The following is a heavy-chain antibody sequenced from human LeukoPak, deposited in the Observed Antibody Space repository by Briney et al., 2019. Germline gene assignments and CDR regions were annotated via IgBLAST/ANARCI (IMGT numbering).Heavy chain of an antibody. CDR3: ARDWCSSSSWYRRFDS. D-gene: IGHD2-2*02. V-gene: IGHV3-21*01. Sequence: PGGSLRLSCAASGFTFSSYSMNWVRQARGKRREWVSSISSSSSYIYHADSVKGRFTIYRGNAKNSLYLQMNSLRADRTAVYYCARDWCSSSSWYRRFDSWGQGTLVTVSS. J-gene: IGHJ4*02. CDR1: GFTFSSYS. CDR2: ISSSSSYI.